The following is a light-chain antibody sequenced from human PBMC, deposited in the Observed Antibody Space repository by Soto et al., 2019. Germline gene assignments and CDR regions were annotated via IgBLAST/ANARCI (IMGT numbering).Light chain of an antibody. CDR1: QSISNH. V-gene: IGKV1-39*01. Sequence: DIQMTQCPSSLSASVEYRVIITGRSSQSISNHLNWYQQKPGKAPKLLIFAASSLQSGVPSRFSGSGSGTDFTLTISSLQPEDFATYYCQQSYSTPTWTFGQGTKVDIK. CDR2: AAS. CDR3: QQSYSTPTWT. J-gene: IGKJ1*01.